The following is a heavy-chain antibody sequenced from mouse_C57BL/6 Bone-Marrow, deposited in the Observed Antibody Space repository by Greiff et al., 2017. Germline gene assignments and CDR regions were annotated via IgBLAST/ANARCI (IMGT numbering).Heavy chain of an antibody. J-gene: IGHJ2*01. CDR1: GYTFTSYG. Sequence: EVQLQQSGAELVRPGSSVKMSCKTSGYTFTSYGINWVKQRPGQGLDWIGYIYIGNGYTAYNEKFKGKAPLTSDTSSSTAYMQLSSLTSEVSAIDICAVSPHLDYWGQGTTLTVSA. CDR3: AVSPHLDY. V-gene: IGHV1-58*01. CDR2: IYIGNGYT.